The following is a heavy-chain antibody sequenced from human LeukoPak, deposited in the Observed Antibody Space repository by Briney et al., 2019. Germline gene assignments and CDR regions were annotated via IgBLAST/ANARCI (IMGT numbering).Heavy chain of an antibody. CDR2: IIPVLDTP. CDR1: GGTFSSYA. Sequence: SVKVSCKASGGTFSSYAINWVRQAPGQGPEWMGGIIPVLDTPIYAQKFQGRVTITADESTSTAYMEMSSLRSEDTAVYFCARDKSDYYDSRGSIRAWDSWGQGTLVTVSS. D-gene: IGHD3-22*01. J-gene: IGHJ4*02. CDR3: ARDKSDYYDSRGSIRAWDS. V-gene: IGHV1-69*13.